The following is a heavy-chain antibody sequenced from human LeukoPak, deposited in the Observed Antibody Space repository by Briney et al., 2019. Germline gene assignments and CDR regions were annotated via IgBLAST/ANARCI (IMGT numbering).Heavy chain of an antibody. J-gene: IGHJ3*02. D-gene: IGHD3-3*01. Sequence: PSETLSLTCTVSGYSISSGYYWGWMRQPPRKGLEWIGIIYHSGSTYYNPSLKSRVTISVDTSKNQFSLKLSSVTAADTAVYYCARCASGTDYDFWSGYYIGAFDIWGQGTMVTVSS. CDR3: ARCASGTDYDFWSGYYIGAFDI. V-gene: IGHV4-38-2*02. CDR2: IYHSGST. CDR1: GYSISSGYY.